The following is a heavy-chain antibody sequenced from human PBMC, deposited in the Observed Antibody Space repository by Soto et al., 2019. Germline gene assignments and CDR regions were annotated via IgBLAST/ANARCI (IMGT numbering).Heavy chain of an antibody. D-gene: IGHD3-9*01. Sequence: GGSLRLSCAASGFTFSSYAMHWVRQAPGKGLEWVAVISYDGSNKYYADSVKGRFTISRDNSKNTLYLQMNSLRAADTAVYYCARVIGSAYRYDILTGTFDYWGQGTLVTVSS. CDR3: ARVIGSAYRYDILTGTFDY. V-gene: IGHV3-30-3*01. CDR1: GFTFSSYA. J-gene: IGHJ4*02. CDR2: ISYDGSNK.